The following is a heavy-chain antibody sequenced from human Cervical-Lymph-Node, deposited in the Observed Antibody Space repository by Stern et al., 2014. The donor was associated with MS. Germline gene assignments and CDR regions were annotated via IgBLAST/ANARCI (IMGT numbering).Heavy chain of an antibody. CDR1: GGSISSGGYY. V-gene: IGHV4-31*03. Sequence: QMQLQESGPGLVPPSQTLSLTCTVSGGSISSGGYYWSWIRQHPGKGLEWIGYIYDSGSTYYNPSLKSRVTISVDTSKNQFSLKLSSVTAADTAVYYCARTPYDFWSGYYGLDYWGQGTLVTVSS. CDR2: IYDSGST. J-gene: IGHJ4*02. D-gene: IGHD3-3*01. CDR3: ARTPYDFWSGYYGLDY.